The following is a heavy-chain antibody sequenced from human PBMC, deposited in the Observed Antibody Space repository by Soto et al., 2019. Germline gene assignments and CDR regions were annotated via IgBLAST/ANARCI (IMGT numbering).Heavy chain of an antibody. V-gene: IGHV3-23*01. D-gene: IGHD4-17*01. Sequence: GGSLRLSCAASGFTFSSYAMSWVRQAPGKGLEWVSAISGSGGSTYYADSVKGRFTISRDNSKNTLYLQMNSLRAEDTAVYYCVFAPAAYGDYVPFDYWGQGTLVTVSS. CDR2: ISGSGGST. CDR1: GFTFSSYA. CDR3: VFAPAAYGDYVPFDY. J-gene: IGHJ4*02.